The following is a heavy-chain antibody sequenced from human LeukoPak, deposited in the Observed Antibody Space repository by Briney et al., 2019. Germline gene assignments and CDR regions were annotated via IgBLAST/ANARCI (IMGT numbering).Heavy chain of an antibody. J-gene: IGHJ4*02. CDR1: GYSISSGYY. CDR3: ARHEPSCSGGSCYYDY. V-gene: IGHV4-38-2*01. CDR2: IYHSGST. Sequence: PSETLSLTCAVSGYSISSGYYWGWIRQPPGKGLEWIGSIYHSGSTYYNPSLKSRVTISVDTSKNQFSLKLSSVTAADTAMYYCARHEPSCSGGSCYYDYWGQGTLVTVSS. D-gene: IGHD2-15*01.